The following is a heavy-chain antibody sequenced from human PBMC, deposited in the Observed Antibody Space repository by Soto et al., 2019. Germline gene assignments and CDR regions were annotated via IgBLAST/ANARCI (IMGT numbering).Heavy chain of an antibody. J-gene: IGHJ6*02. CDR3: ARYIPSDFAMDV. D-gene: IGHD2-21*01. Sequence: PGESLKISCRASGYSISTYWVAWVRQLPGKGLDWMGIIYPGDSDTRYSPSFQGQVTISADKSINTAYLQWPSLRASDTAIYFCARYIPSDFAMDVWGLGTTVTVSS. CDR1: GYSISTYW. CDR2: IYPGDSDT. V-gene: IGHV5-51*01.